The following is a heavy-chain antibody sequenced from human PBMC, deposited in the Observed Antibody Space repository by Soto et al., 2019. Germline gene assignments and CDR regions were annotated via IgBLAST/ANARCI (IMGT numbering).Heavy chain of an antibody. Sequence: EVQLVESGGGLVKPGGSLRLSCAASGFTFSSYSMNWVRQAPGKGLEWVSSISSSSSYIYYADSVKGRFTISRDNAKNSLYLQRNSLRAEDTAVYYWARDSGGEGFYYGMDVWGQGTTVTVSS. J-gene: IGHJ6*02. CDR2: ISSSSSYI. CDR3: ARDSGGEGFYYGMDV. V-gene: IGHV3-21*01. CDR1: GFTFSSYS. D-gene: IGHD3-10*01.